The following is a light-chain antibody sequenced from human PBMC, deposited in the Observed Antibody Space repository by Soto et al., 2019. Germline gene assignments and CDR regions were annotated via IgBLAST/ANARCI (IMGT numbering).Light chain of an antibody. CDR3: QQYNKWPYT. V-gene: IGKV3-15*01. Sequence: ETVMTQSPATLSLSPGERATLSCRASQSVSSNLAWYQQKLGQAPRLLMYGASTSAADIPARFSGSGSGTEFTLTISSLQSEDFAVYYCQQYNKWPYTFGQGTKVDIK. CDR2: GAS. CDR1: QSVSSN. J-gene: IGKJ2*01.